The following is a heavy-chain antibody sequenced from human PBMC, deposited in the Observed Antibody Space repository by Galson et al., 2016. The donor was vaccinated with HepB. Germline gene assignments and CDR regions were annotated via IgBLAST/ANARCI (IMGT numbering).Heavy chain of an antibody. D-gene: IGHD6-25*01. CDR1: GFNLRNYY. V-gene: IGHV3-11*06. Sequence: SLRLSCAASGFNLRNYYMTWIRQAPGKGLEWVSYISSSGSSTNYADSVKGRFTISRDNAKNSLYLQMNSLRAEDTAVYYCARDRTSMAAVELWGQGTLVSVSS. CDR2: ISSSGSST. CDR3: ARDRTSMAAVEL. J-gene: IGHJ4*02.